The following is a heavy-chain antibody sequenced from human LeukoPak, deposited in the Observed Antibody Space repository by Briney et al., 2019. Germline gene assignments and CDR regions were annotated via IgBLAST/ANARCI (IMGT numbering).Heavy chain of an antibody. CDR2: MNPNSGNT. CDR1: GYTFTSYD. V-gene: IGHV1-8*01. D-gene: IGHD3-10*01. J-gene: IGHJ4*02. CDR3: SRMTYYYGSGSYSNDY. Sequence: GASVKASCKASGYTFTSYDINWVRQATGQGLEWMGWMNPNSGNTGYAQKFQGRVTMTRNTSISTAYMELSSLRSEDTAVYYCSRMTYYYGSGSYSNDYWGQGTLVTVSS.